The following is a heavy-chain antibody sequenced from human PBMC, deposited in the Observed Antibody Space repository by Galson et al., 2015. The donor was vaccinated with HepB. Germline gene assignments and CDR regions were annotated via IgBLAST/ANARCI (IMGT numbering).Heavy chain of an antibody. J-gene: IGHJ6*02. D-gene: IGHD1-26*01. CDR3: ARELLIFPHYGMDV. V-gene: IGHV3-23*01. CDR1: GLAFSSYA. CDR2: ISAGGGST. Sequence: SLRLSCAASGLAFSSYAMSWVRQAPGKGLEWVSAISAGGGSTYYVDSVKGRFTISRDNAKNTLYLQMNSLRAEDTAVYYCARELLIFPHYGMDVWGQGTTVTVSS.